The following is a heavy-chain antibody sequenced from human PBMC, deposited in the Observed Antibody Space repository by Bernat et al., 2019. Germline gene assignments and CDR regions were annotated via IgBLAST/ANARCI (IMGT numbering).Heavy chain of an antibody. CDR2: IYPGDSDT. Sequence: EVQLAQSGAEVKKPGESLKISCEASGYTFTNYWIGWVRQMPGKGLEWMGIIYPGDSDTRYSPSFQGQVSISADKSISTAYLQWSSLKASDTAIFYCAAAVGGYNGFDYWGQGTLVTVSS. D-gene: IGHD5-24*01. J-gene: IGHJ4*02. CDR1: GYTFTNYW. V-gene: IGHV5-51*03. CDR3: AAAVGGYNGFDY.